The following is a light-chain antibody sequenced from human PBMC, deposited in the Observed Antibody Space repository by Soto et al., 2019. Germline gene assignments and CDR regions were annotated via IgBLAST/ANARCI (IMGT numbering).Light chain of an antibody. Sequence: DIQMTQSPSTLSASVGDRVTITCRASQSISSWSAWYQQKPGKAPNLLIYKASSLESGVPSRFSGSGSGTEFTLTISSLQPEDFATYYCQQYSGYSTFGQGTKVEIK. CDR3: QQYSGYST. CDR1: QSISSW. CDR2: KAS. V-gene: IGKV1-5*03. J-gene: IGKJ1*01.